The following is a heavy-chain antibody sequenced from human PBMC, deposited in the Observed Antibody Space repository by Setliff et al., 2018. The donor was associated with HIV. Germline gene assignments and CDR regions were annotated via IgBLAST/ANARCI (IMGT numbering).Heavy chain of an antibody. D-gene: IGHD6-19*01. Sequence: SETLSLTCTVSGGSISSSDYYWGWIRQPPGKGLEWIGSILYIGSTYYNPSLKSRVTIFVDTSKNQFSLRLNSVTVADTAVYYCARQDSSAWSLFQHWGQGTLVTVSS. J-gene: IGHJ1*01. CDR1: GGSISSSDYY. V-gene: IGHV4-39*01. CDR3: ARQDSSAWSLFQH. CDR2: ILYIGST.